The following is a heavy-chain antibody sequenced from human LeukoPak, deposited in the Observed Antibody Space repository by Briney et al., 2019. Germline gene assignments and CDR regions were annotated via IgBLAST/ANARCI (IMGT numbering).Heavy chain of an antibody. CDR3: AKEGMMATSPDY. J-gene: IGHJ4*02. CDR1: GFTFSSHG. V-gene: IGHV3-30*02. Sequence: AGGSLRLSCAASGFTFSSHGMHWVRQAPGKGLEWVAVIWYDGSDKYYADSVKGRFTISRDNSKNTLYLQMNSLRAEDTAVYYCAKEGMMATSPDYWGQGTLVTVSS. CDR2: IWYDGSDK. D-gene: IGHD5-24*01.